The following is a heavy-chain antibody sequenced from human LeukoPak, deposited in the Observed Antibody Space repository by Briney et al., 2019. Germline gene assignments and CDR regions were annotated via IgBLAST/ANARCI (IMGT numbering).Heavy chain of an antibody. CDR3: ARGQYSYGKGDWFDP. V-gene: IGHV4-34*01. D-gene: IGHD5-18*01. Sequence: KPAETLSLTCAVYGGSFSGYYWSWIRQPPGKGLEWIGEINHSGSTNYNPSLKSRVTISVDTSKNQFSLKLSSVTAADTAVYYCARGQYSYGKGDWFDPWGQGTLLTLCS. CDR2: INHSGST. J-gene: IGHJ5*02. CDR1: GGSFSGYY.